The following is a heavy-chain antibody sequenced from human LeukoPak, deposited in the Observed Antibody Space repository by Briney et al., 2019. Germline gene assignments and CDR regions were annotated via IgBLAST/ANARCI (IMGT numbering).Heavy chain of an antibody. J-gene: IGHJ3*02. CDR3: LTIVETDLDAFDI. D-gene: IGHD2-21*01. Sequence: GGSLRLSCAASGFTFRKYWLHWVRQAPWKGLVWVSRINPDDGSTSYADSVKGRFTISRDNAKSTLYLQMNSLRAEDTAVYYCLTIVETDLDAFDIWGQGTKVTVSS. CDR2: INPDDGST. V-gene: IGHV3-74*01. CDR1: GFTFRKYW.